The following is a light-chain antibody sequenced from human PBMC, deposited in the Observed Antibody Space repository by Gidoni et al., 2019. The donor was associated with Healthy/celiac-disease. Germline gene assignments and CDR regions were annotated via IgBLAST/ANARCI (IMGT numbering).Light chain of an antibody. CDR1: QSISSY. CDR3: QQSYSTPLT. J-gene: IGKJ4*01. CDR2: AAS. Sequence: MPQAPSSLSASVGDRFTITCRASQSISSYLKWYQQKPGKAPKLLIYAASSLQSGVPSRFSGSGSGTDFTLTISSLQPEDFATYYCQQSYSTPLTFGGGTKVEIK. V-gene: IGKV1-39*01.